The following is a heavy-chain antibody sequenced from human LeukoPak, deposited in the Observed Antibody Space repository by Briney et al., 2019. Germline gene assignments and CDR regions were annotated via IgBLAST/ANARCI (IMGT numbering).Heavy chain of an antibody. CDR2: INTNTGNP. Sequence: RRASVNVSCKASGYTFTSYAMGWVRQAPGHGLEWMGWINTNTGNPTYAQGFTGRFVFSLDTSVSTTYLQISSLEAEDTAVYSCASFFCINGVCYYLDYWGQGTLVTVSS. J-gene: IGHJ4*02. D-gene: IGHD2-8*01. V-gene: IGHV7-4-1*02. CDR3: ASFFCINGVCYYLDY. CDR1: GYTFTSYA.